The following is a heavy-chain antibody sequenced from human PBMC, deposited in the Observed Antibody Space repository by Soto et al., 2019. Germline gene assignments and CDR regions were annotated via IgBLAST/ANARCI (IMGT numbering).Heavy chain of an antibody. CDR1: GFTVSSNY. CDR3: ARESSGLFRSYYYYGMDV. J-gene: IGHJ6*02. Sequence: EVKLVESRGGLIQPGGSLRLSCAASGFTVSSNYMSWVRQAPGKGLEWVSVIYSGGSTYYADSVKGRFTISRDNSKNTLYRQMNSLRAEDTAVYYCARESSGLFRSYYYYGMDVWGQGTTVTVSS. V-gene: IGHV3-53*01. CDR2: IYSGGST.